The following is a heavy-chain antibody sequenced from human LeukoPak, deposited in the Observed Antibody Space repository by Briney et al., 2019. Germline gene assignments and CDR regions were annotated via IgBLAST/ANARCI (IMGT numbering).Heavy chain of an antibody. V-gene: IGHV3-9*01. D-gene: IGHD3-16*01. Sequence: GRSLRLSCAASGFTFANYAVHWVRQAPGRGLEWVAGISWSGGSICYADSVKGRFTISRDNANNSLYLHMNRLRAEDTAFYYCAKDVFLGLGRFAMDVWGEGKTATVS. J-gene: IGHJ6*02. CDR2: ISWSGGSI. CDR3: AKDVFLGLGRFAMDV. CDR1: GFTFANYA.